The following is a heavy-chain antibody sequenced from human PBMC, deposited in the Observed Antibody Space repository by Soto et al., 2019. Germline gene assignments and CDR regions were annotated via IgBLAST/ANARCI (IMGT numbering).Heavy chain of an antibody. J-gene: IGHJ5*02. CDR2: VYYSGST. CDR3: ARDLGYCSSTSCRRGWFDP. V-gene: IGHV4-31*03. D-gene: IGHD2-2*01. CDR1: GGSISSGGYY. Sequence: QVQLQESGPGLVKPSQTLSLTCTVSGGSISSGGYYWSWIRQHPGKGLEWIGYVYYSGSTYYNPSLKGRVTISVDTSKNHFSLKLSSVTAADTAVYYCARDLGYCSSTSCRRGWFDPWGQGTLVTVSS.